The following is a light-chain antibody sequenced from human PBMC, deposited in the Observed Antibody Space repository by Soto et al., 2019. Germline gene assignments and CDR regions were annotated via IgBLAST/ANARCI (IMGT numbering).Light chain of an antibody. CDR3: NSFRVNHLYV. CDR2: EVT. J-gene: IGLJ1*01. CDR1: SSDIGGYNA. V-gene: IGLV2-14*01. Sequence: QTVLAQPASVSGPAGQTITIACTVTSSDIGGYNAVSWYQHHPGKAPKLIIYEVTHRPAGISDRFSASKSGNTASLTISGLQAEDEADYYCNSFRVNHLYVFGTGTKVTLL.